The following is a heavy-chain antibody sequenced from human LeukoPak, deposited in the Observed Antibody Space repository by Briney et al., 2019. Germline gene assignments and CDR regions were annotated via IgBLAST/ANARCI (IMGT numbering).Heavy chain of an antibody. CDR3: ARDNGWSADF. Sequence: GGSLRLSCAASGFTFSRHWMYWVRQAPGKGLEWVANIKQDGSAKPYVNSVKGRFTISRDNAKNSLFLQMNSLRAEDTAVYYCARDNGWSADFWGQGTLVTVSS. D-gene: IGHD2-15*01. V-gene: IGHV3-7*03. CDR2: IKQDGSAK. J-gene: IGHJ4*02. CDR1: GFTFSRHW.